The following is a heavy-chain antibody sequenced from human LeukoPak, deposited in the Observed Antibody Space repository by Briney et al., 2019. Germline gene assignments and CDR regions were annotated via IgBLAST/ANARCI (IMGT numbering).Heavy chain of an antibody. J-gene: IGHJ6*03. CDR3: ARAAAAGDHYYYYYMDV. CDR2: IKQDGSEK. D-gene: IGHD6-13*01. CDR1: GFTFSSYW. Sequence: GGSLRLSCAASGFTFSSYWMSWVRQAPGKGLEWVANIKQDGSEKYYVDSVKGRFTISRDNAKSSLYLQMNSLRAEDTAVYYCARAAAAGDHYYYYYMDVWGKGTTVTVSS. V-gene: IGHV3-7*01.